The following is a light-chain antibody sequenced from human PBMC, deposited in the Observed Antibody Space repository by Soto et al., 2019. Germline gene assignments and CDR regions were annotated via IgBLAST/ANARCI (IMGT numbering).Light chain of an antibody. Sequence: QSVLTQSPSASASLGASVKLTCTLSSGHSSYAIAWHQQQPEKGPRYLMKLNSDGSHSEGDGIPDRFSGSSSGAERYLTISSLQSEDEADYYCQTWGTGIQVVFGGGTKLTVL. V-gene: IGLV4-69*01. CDR3: QTWGTGIQVV. J-gene: IGLJ2*01. CDR2: LNSDGSH. CDR1: SGHSSYA.